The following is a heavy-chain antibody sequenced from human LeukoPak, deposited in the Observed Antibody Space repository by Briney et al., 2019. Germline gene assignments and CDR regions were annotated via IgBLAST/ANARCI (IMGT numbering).Heavy chain of an antibody. CDR3: ATGPLPFDY. CDR1: GFTFSSYS. Sequence: GGSLRLSCAASGFTFSSYSKNWVRQAPGKGLEWVSYISSSSSTIYYADSVKGRFTISRDNAKNSLYLQMNSLRAEDTAVYYCATGPLPFDYWGQGTLVTVSS. CDR2: ISSSSSTI. V-gene: IGHV3-48*01. J-gene: IGHJ4*02.